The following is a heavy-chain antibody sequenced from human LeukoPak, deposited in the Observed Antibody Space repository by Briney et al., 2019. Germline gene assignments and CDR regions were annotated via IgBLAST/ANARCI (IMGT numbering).Heavy chain of an antibody. V-gene: IGHV4-34*01. J-gene: IGHJ1*01. D-gene: IGHD1-14*01. CDR2: INHSVST. CDR3: ERAPPGTAAKYFQH. Sequence: PSETLSLTCAVYGGSFSCYYWSSIRQPPGKGLEWICEINHSVSTNYNPSLKSRVTISVDTSKTQFSLKLSSVTAADTAVYYCERAPPGTAAKYFQHWGQGTLVTVSS. CDR1: GGSFSCYY.